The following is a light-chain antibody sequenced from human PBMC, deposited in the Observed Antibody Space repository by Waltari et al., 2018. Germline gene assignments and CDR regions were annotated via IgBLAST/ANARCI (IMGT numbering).Light chain of an antibody. CDR2: DVS. V-gene: IGLV2-14*03. J-gene: IGLJ1*01. CDR3: SSYTSSSSFV. Sequence: QSALTQPASVSGSPGQSITISCTGTSSDVGNYKYVSWYQQKPGKAPKLVIYDVSNRPSGVSYRFSGSKSGNTASLTISGLQAEDEADYYCSSYTSSSSFVFGSGTTVTVL. CDR1: SSDVGNYKY.